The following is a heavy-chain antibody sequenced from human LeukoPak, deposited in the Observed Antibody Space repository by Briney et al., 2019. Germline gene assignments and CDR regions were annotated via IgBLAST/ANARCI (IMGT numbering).Heavy chain of an antibody. CDR1: GYTFTSYG. J-gene: IGHJ4*02. CDR3: VRVPQTIFGVVTDADY. CDR2: INPNSGGT. Sequence: ASVKVSCKASGYTFTSYGISWVRQAPRQGLEWMGWINPNSGGTNYAQKIQGRVTMTRDTSISTAYMELSRLRSEDTAVYYCVRVPQTIFGVVTDADYWGQGTLVTVSS. V-gene: IGHV1-2*02. D-gene: IGHD3-3*01.